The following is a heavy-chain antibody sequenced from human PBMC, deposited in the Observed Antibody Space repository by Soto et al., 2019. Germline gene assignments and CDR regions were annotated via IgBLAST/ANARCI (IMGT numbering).Heavy chain of an antibody. Sequence: AASVKVSCKASGFTFTSSAVQWVRQARGQRLEWIGWIVVGSGNTNYAQKFQERVTITRDMSTSTAYMELSSLRSEDTAVYYCAADPQSGFGPGSARSPSYYYYGMDVWGQGTTVTVSS. J-gene: IGHJ6*02. V-gene: IGHV1-58*01. D-gene: IGHD3-10*01. CDR1: GFTFTSSA. CDR2: IVVGSGNT. CDR3: AADPQSGFGPGSARSPSYYYYGMDV.